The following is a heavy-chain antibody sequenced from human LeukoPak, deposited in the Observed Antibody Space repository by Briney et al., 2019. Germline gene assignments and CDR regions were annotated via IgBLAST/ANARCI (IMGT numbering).Heavy chain of an antibody. CDR3: ARGPLIWFGEFAFDY. J-gene: IGHJ4*02. Sequence: GGSLRLSCAASGFTFSSYWMHWVRHAPGKGLVWVSRINSDGSSTSYADSVKGRFTISRDNAKNTLYLQMNSLRAEDTAVYYCARGPLIWFGEFAFDYWGQGTLVTVSS. CDR2: INSDGSST. D-gene: IGHD3-10*01. CDR1: GFTFSSYW. V-gene: IGHV3-74*01.